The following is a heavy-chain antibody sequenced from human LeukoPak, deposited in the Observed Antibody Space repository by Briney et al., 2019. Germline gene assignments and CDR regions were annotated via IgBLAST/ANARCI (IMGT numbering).Heavy chain of an antibody. Sequence: GGSLRLSCAASGFTFSSYGMHWVRQAPGKGLEWVSYISSSGSTIYYADSVKGRFTISRDNAKNSLYLQMNSLRAEDMAVYYCAGEGYGDYEGDYWGQGTLVTVSS. V-gene: IGHV3-48*04. CDR2: ISSSGSTI. D-gene: IGHD4-17*01. CDR1: GFTFSSYG. CDR3: AGEGYGDYEGDY. J-gene: IGHJ4*02.